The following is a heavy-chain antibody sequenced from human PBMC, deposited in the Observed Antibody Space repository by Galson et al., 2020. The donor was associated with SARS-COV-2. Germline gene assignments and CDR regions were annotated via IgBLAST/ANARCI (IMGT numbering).Heavy chain of an antibody. CDR3: ARSSDGVPAATFDY. CDR2: IYYSGST. D-gene: IGHD2-2*01. V-gene: IGHV4-39*07. CDR1: GGSISSSSYY. J-gene: IGHJ4*02. Sequence: SETLSLTCTVSGGSISSSSYYWGWIRQPPRKGLEWIGSIYYSGSTYYNPSLKSRVTISVDTSKNQFSLKLSSVTAADTAVYYCARSSDGVPAATFDYWGQGTLVTVSS.